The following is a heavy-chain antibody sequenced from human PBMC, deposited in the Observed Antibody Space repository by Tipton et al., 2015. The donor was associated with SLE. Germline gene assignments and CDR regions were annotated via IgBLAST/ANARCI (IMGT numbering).Heavy chain of an antibody. V-gene: IGHV3-74*03. Sequence: SLRLSCAASGFTFSSYWMHWVRQAPGKGLVWVSRINSDGSSTTYADSVKGRFTISRDNAKNTLYLQMNSLRAEDTAVYYCARGLDWSVAGTDSFHHWGQGTLVTVSS. J-gene: IGHJ1*01. CDR2: INSDGSST. CDR1: GFTFSSYW. CDR3: ARGLDWSVAGTDSFHH. D-gene: IGHD6-19*01.